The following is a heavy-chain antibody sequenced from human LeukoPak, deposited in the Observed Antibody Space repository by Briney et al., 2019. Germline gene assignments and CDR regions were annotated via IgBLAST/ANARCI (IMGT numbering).Heavy chain of an antibody. CDR1: GFTFSNYA. Sequence: PGGSLRLSCSASGFTFSNYAMHWVRQAPGKGLEYVSAISNNGDSTYYADSVKGRFIISRDNSKNSLSLQMSSLRPEDTAVYYCVKSASSFGANWFDAWGQGTLVTVSS. J-gene: IGHJ5*02. CDR3: VKSASSFGANWFDA. D-gene: IGHD3-3*01. V-gene: IGHV3-64D*09. CDR2: ISNNGDST.